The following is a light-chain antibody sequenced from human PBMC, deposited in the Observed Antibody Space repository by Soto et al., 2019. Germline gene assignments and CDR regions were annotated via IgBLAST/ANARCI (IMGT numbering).Light chain of an antibody. V-gene: IGKV1-39*01. CDR3: QQSYSTPPT. CDR2: AAS. Sequence: DIQMTQSPSSLSASVGDRVTITCRASQSISSYLNWYQQKPGQAPKLLIYAASSLQSGVPSRFSGSGSGTDFTRTISSLQPEDFATYYCQQSYSTPPTFGQGTKVEIK. J-gene: IGKJ1*01. CDR1: QSISSY.